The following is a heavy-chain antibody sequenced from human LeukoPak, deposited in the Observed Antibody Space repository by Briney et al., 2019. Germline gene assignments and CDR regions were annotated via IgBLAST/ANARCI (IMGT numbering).Heavy chain of an antibody. D-gene: IGHD6-13*01. CDR2: ISSSSSYV. Sequence: GGSLRLSCAASGFTFSSYSMNWVRQAPGKGLEWVSSISSSSSYVYYADSVKGRFTISRDNAKNSLYLQMNSLRAEDTAVYYCASLIAAAGDFDYWGQGTLVTVSS. CDR3: ASLIAAAGDFDY. J-gene: IGHJ4*02. CDR1: GFTFSSYS. V-gene: IGHV3-21*01.